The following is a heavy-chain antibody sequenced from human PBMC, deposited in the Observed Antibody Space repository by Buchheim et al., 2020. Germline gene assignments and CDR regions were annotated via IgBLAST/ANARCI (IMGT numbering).Heavy chain of an antibody. CDR2: INHSGST. Sequence: QVQLQQWGAGLLKPSETLSLTCAVYGGSFSGYYWSWIRQPPGKGLEWIGEINHSGSTNYNPSLKSRVTISVDTSKNQFSLKLSSVTAADTAVYYCARVFREHFYGMDVWGQGTT. D-gene: IGHD1-26*01. CDR3: ARVFREHFYGMDV. V-gene: IGHV4-34*01. J-gene: IGHJ6*02. CDR1: GGSFSGYY.